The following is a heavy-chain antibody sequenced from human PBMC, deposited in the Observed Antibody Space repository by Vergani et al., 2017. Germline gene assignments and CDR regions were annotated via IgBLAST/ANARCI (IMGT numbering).Heavy chain of an antibody. J-gene: IGHJ6*03. CDR1: GYSFTSYW. V-gene: IGHV5-51*01. CDR2: IYPGDSDT. CDR3: ARSPVRGVNPYYYYMDV. D-gene: IGHD3-10*01. Sequence: EVQLVQSGAEVKKPGESLKISCKGSGYSFTSYWIGWVRQMPGKGLEWMGIIYPGDSDTRYRPSFQGQVTISADKSISTAYLQWSSLKASDTAMYYCARSPVRGVNPYYYYMDVWGKGTTVTVSS.